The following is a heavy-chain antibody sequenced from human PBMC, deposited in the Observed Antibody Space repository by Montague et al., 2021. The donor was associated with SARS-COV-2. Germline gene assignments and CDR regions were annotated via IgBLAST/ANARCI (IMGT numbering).Heavy chain of an antibody. D-gene: IGHD3-22*01. CDR3: ARQEYYYVSSGYGRMAWFAP. V-gene: IGHV4-39*01. CDR1: GGSISSSSYY. CDR2: IYYSGST. Sequence: SETLSLTCTVSGGSISSSSYYWGWIRQPPGKGLEWIGSIYYSGSTYYNPSLKSRATISVDTSKNQFSLKLSSVTAADTAVYYCARQEYYYVSSGYGRMAWFAPWGQGTLVTVSS. J-gene: IGHJ5*02.